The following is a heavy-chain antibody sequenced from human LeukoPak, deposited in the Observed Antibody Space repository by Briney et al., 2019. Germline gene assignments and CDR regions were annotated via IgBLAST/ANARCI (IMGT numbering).Heavy chain of an antibody. CDR2: MSYDSSTE. CDR1: GFTASGYGFSSFA. CDR3: ARSPTFMTTVTPGFDY. J-gene: IGHJ4*02. D-gene: IGHD4-17*01. V-gene: IGHV3-30*03. Sequence: GGSLRLFCDGSGFTASGYGFSSFAMYWVRQAPGKGLEWEAVMSYDSSTEYYADSVKGRFTISRDNPKKTLFLQMNNLRPDDTAVYYCARSPTFMTTVTPGFDYWGQGTLVTVSS.